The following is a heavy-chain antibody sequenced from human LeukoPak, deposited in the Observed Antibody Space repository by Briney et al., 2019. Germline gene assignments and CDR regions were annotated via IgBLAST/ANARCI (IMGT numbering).Heavy chain of an antibody. V-gene: IGHV1-2*02. CDR1: GYTFTGYY. Sequence: ASVKVSCKASGYTFTGYYMHWVRQAPGQGLEWMGWINPNSGGTNYAQKFQGRVTMTRDTSISTAYMELSRLRSDDTAVYYCARDPSIAVAGTMDVWGKGTTVTVSS. J-gene: IGHJ6*04. CDR2: INPNSGGT. D-gene: IGHD6-19*01. CDR3: ARDPSIAVAGTMDV.